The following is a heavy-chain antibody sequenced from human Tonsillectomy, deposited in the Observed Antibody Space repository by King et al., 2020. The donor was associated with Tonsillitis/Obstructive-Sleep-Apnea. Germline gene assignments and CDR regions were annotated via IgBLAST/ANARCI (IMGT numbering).Heavy chain of an antibody. D-gene: IGHD6-13*01. J-gene: IGHJ4*02. CDR1: GGSISSSSYY. V-gene: IGHV4-39*01. Sequence: QLQESGPGLVKPSETLSLTCTVSGGSISSSSYYWGWIRQPPGKGLEWIGSIYYSGSTYYNPSLKSRVTISVDTSKNQFSLKLSSVTAADPAVYYCARHSWYGSSWPPGYWGQGTLVTVSS. CDR3: ARHSWYGSSWPPGY. CDR2: IYYSGST.